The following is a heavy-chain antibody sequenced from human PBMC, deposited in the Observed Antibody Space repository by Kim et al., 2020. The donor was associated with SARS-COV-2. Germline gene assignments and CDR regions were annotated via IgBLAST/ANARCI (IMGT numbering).Heavy chain of an antibody. V-gene: IGHV3-9*01. D-gene: IGHD6-25*01. J-gene: IGHJ6*02. Sequence: GGSLRLSCAASGFGFGGYAMHWVREAPGEGLEWVSGISPNSDSKTYGDSVKGRFTISRDNDKNSLYLQMNSLRAEDTALYYCAKEISGSYRMDVWGQGTTVIVS. CDR3: AKEISGSYRMDV. CDR2: ISPNSDSK. CDR1: GFGFGGYA.